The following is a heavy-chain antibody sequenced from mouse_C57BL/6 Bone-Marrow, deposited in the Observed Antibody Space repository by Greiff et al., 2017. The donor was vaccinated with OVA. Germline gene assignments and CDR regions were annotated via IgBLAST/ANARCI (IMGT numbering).Heavy chain of an antibody. V-gene: IGHV1-82*01. CDR1: GYAFSSSW. J-gene: IGHJ3*01. D-gene: IGHD1-1*01. CDR3: ATTVVATPAWFAY. Sequence: QVQLQQSGPELVKPGASVKISCKASGYAFSSSWLNWVKQRPGKGLEWIGRIYPGDGDTNYNGQFKGKATLPADKSSSTAYMQLSSLTSEDSAVYFCATTVVATPAWFAYWGQGTLVTVSA. CDR2: IYPGDGDT.